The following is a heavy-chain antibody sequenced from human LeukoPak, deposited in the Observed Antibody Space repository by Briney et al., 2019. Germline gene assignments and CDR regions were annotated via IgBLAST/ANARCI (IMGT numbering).Heavy chain of an antibody. Sequence: GGSLRLSCAASGFTFSSYSMNWVRQAPGKGLEWVSSIRSSSSYIYYADSVKGRFTISRDNAKNSLYLQMNSLRAEDTAVYYCARDGSGLDYYYYYGMDVWGQGTTVTVSS. V-gene: IGHV3-21*01. CDR3: ARDGSGLDYYYYYGMDV. CDR1: GFTFSSYS. J-gene: IGHJ6*02. D-gene: IGHD3-10*01. CDR2: IRSSSSYI.